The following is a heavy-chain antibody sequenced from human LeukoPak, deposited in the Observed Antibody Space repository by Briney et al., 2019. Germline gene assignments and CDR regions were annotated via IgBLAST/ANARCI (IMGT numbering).Heavy chain of an antibody. CDR1: GFTVSSNY. J-gene: IGHJ5*02. CDR2: IYTGGST. CDR3: ASLLTPIT. Sequence: GGSLRLSCAASGFTVSSNYMSWVRQAPGKGLEWVSVIYTGGSTYYADSVKGRFTISRDNSKNTLYLQVNSLRAEDTAVYYCASLLTPITWGQGTLVTVSS. V-gene: IGHV3-53*01. D-gene: IGHD2/OR15-2a*01.